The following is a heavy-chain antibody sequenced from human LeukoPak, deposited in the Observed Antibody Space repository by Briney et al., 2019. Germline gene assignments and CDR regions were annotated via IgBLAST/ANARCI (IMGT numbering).Heavy chain of an antibody. D-gene: IGHD6-13*01. CDR1: GFTFSSYW. Sequence: GGSLRLSCAASGFTFSSYWMIWVRQAPGKGREWVANIKQEGSEKHYVDSVKGRFTISRDNAKDSLFLQMNSLRVEDTAVYYCARVKQQLVRLLGRDTTYYYYYYMDVWGKGTTVTVSS. CDR2: IKQEGSEK. V-gene: IGHV3-7*01. J-gene: IGHJ6*03. CDR3: ARVKQQLVRLLGRDTTYYYYYYMDV.